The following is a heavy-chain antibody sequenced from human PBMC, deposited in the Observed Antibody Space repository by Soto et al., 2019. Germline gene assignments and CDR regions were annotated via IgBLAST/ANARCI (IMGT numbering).Heavy chain of an antibody. V-gene: IGHV4-30-2*01. J-gene: IGHJ5*02. CDR3: ARLGGYYHSLDT. Sequence: PSETLSLTCDVSGDTISTGGYTWAWIRQPPGKALEWIGHTYHSGNPYYNPSLKSRVTISIDGSKNQISLKLSSVTAGDTAFYYCARLGGYYHSLDTWGQGTLVTVSS. CDR1: GDTISTGGYT. CDR2: TYHSGNP. D-gene: IGHD3-22*01.